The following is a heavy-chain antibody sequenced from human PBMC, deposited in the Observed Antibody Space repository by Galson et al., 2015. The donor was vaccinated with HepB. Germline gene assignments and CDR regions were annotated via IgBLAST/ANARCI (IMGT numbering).Heavy chain of an antibody. CDR2: ISSSGSTI. D-gene: IGHD3-22*01. J-gene: IGHJ4*02. CDR1: GFTFSSYE. CDR3: ARDPQDITMIVEDYFDY. Sequence: SLRLSCAASGFTFSSYEMNWVRQAPGKGLEWVSYISSSGSTIYYADSVKGRFTISRDNAKNSLYLQMNSLRAEDTAVYYCARDPQDITMIVEDYFDYWGQGTLVTVPS. V-gene: IGHV3-48*03.